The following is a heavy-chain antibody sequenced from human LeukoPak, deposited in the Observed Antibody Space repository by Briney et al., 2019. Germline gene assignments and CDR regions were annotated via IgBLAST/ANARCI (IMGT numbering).Heavy chain of an antibody. J-gene: IGHJ4*02. CDR1: GFSVSSYA. CDR3: AKYGGHPLPHYYLDY. Sequence: GGSLRLSCAAAGFSVSSYAMSWVRPAPGKGLEWVSLIIDDGHTTSYADSVKGRFTISRDNSKNTLFLQMNSLRAEDTAVYYCAKYGGHPLPHYYLDYWGQGTQVTVSS. V-gene: IGHV3-23*01. CDR2: IIDDGHTT. D-gene: IGHD3-16*01.